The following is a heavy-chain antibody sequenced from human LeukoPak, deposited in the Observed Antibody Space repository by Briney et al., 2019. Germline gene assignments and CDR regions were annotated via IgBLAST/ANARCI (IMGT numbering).Heavy chain of an antibody. CDR3: AREEGELSAFDI. Sequence: ASVKVSCKASGYTFTSYAMHWVRQAPGQRLEWMGWINAGNGNTKYSQKFQGRVTITRDTSASTAYMELSSLRSEDTAVYYCAREEGELSAFDIWGQGTMVTVSS. J-gene: IGHJ3*02. CDR2: INAGNGNT. CDR1: GYTFTSYA. D-gene: IGHD1-26*01. V-gene: IGHV1-3*01.